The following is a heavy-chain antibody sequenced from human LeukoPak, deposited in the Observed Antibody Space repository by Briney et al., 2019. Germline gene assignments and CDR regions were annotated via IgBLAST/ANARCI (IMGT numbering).Heavy chain of an antibody. J-gene: IGHJ4*02. CDR3: ARQTRTSPTFDY. CDR2: IYHSGST. Sequence: SETLSLTCAVSGYSISSGYYWGWIRQPPGKGLEWIGSIYHSGSTYYNPSLKSRVTISVDTSKNQFALKVSSVTAADTAVYYCARQTRTSPTFDYWGQGTLVSVSS. V-gene: IGHV4-38-2*01. CDR1: GYSISSGYY. D-gene: IGHD1-1*01.